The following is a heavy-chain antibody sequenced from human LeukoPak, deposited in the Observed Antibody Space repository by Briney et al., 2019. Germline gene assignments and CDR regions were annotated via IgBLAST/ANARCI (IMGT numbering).Heavy chain of an antibody. J-gene: IGHJ4*02. CDR2: IYYSGST. D-gene: IGHD6-13*01. CDR3: ARDLAGIAAAGPVDY. V-gene: IGHV4-31*03. Sequence: PSETLSLTCTVSGGSISSGGYYWSWIRQHPGKGLEWIGYIYYSGSTYYNPSLKSRVTISVDTSKNQFSLKLSSVTAADTAVYYCARDLAGIAAAGPVDYWGQGTLVTVSS. CDR1: GGSISSGGYY.